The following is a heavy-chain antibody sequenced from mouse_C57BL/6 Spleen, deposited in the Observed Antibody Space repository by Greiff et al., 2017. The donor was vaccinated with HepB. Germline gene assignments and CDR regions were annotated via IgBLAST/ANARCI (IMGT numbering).Heavy chain of an antibody. Sequence: EVMLVESGGGLVQPKGSLKLSCAASGFTFNTYAMHWVRQAPGKGLEWVARIRSKSSNYATYYADSVKDRFTISRDDSQSMLYLQMNNLKTEDTAMYYCVRDAPDWDLPWFAYWGQGTLVTVSA. CDR1: GFTFNTYA. J-gene: IGHJ3*01. CDR2: IRSKSSNYAT. V-gene: IGHV10-3*01. CDR3: VRDAPDWDLPWFAY. D-gene: IGHD4-1*01.